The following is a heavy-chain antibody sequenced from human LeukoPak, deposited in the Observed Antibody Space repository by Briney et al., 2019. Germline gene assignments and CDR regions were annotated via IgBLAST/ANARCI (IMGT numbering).Heavy chain of an antibody. CDR2: IYYSGST. V-gene: IGHV4-39*07. CDR1: GGSISSGSYY. CDR3: ARIADFARFGAFDI. Sequence: SETLSLTCTVSGGSISSGSYYWTWIRQPPGKGLEWIGSIYYSGSTYYNPSLKSRVTISVDTSKNQFSLKLSSVTAADTAVYYCARIADFARFGAFDIWGQGTMVTVSS. D-gene: IGHD3-10*01. J-gene: IGHJ3*02.